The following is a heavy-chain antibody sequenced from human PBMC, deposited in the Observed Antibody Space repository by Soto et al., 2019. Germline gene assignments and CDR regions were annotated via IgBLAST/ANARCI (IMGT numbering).Heavy chain of an antibody. CDR1: GYTFTNYD. J-gene: IGHJ4*02. D-gene: IGHD1-26*01. Sequence: ASVKVSCKASGYTFTNYDINWVRQATGQGLEWMGWMNPSSGYTGYAQKFQGRVTMTWDTSISTAYMELSSLTSADTAVYYCARFVRHQLPTIDYWGQGALVTVSS. CDR2: MNPSSGYT. CDR3: ARFVRHQLPTIDY. V-gene: IGHV1-8*01.